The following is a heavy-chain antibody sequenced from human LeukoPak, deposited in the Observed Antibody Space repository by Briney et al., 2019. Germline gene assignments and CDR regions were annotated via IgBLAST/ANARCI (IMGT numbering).Heavy chain of an antibody. CDR3: ATPLDYYDTSGYHEGGD. CDR1: GFTFSRHW. D-gene: IGHD3-22*01. J-gene: IGHJ4*02. Sequence: GGSLRLSCAASGFTFSRHWMTWVRQAPGRGLEWVANIKEDGSKKNYVDSVKGRFTISRDNTKNSLYLQMNSLRAEDTAVYYCATPLDYYDTSGYHEGGDWGQGTLVTVSS. CDR2: IKEDGSKK. V-gene: IGHV3-7*03.